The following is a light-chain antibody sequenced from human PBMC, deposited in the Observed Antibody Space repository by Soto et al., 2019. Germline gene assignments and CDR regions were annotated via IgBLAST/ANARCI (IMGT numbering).Light chain of an antibody. CDR1: QSVRSN. Sequence: EMVMKQSPHTLSXXPGEXATLXXRXSQSVRSNLAWYQQKPCQSPTLLIYGASTRATGIPARFSGSRSGTEFTLTISSMQAEDFAVYYCQHYNNWPPITFGQGTRIDIK. CDR2: GAS. V-gene: IGKV3-15*01. CDR3: QHYNNWPPIT. J-gene: IGKJ5*01.